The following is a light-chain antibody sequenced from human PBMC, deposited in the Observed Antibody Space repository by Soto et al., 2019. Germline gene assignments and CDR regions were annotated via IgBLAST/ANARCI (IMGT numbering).Light chain of an antibody. CDR3: QQYHSYPTWA. J-gene: IGKJ1*01. Sequence: DIQMTQSPSTLSASVGDRVTITCRASQTISNWLAWYQQKPGKAPKLLVYKVSTLQDGVPSRFSGSGSGTEFTLTINSLQPDDFATYYCQQYHSYPTWAFGQGTKVEVK. CDR2: KVS. CDR1: QTISNW. V-gene: IGKV1-5*03.